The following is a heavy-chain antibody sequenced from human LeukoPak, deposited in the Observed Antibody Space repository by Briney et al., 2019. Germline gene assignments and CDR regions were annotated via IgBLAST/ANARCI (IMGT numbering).Heavy chain of an antibody. CDR2: ITSSSSYI. Sequence: GGSLRLSCAASGFTFSSYSMNWVCQAPGKGLEWVSSITSSSSYIYYADSVKGRFTISRDNAKNSLFLRMNSLRAEDTAVYFCAKSTRAVMAMMDVWGKGTTVTVSS. CDR1: GFTFSSYS. V-gene: IGHV3-21*01. J-gene: IGHJ6*04. CDR3: AKSTRAVMAMMDV. D-gene: IGHD3-16*01.